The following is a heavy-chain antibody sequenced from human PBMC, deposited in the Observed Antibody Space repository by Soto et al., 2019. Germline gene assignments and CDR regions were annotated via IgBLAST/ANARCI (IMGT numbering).Heavy chain of an antibody. CDR1: GFTFSSYS. D-gene: IGHD1-1*01. J-gene: IGHJ6*03. CDR3: AKIALERPLYYYYYYMDV. CDR2: ISSSGVGT. V-gene: IGHV3-64*04. Sequence: GGSLRLSCVVTGFTFSSYSMNWVRQAPGKGLEYVSDISSSGVGTYYADSVKGRFTISRDNSKNTLYLQMNSLRAEDTAVYYCAKIALERPLYYYYYYMDVWGKGTTVTVSS.